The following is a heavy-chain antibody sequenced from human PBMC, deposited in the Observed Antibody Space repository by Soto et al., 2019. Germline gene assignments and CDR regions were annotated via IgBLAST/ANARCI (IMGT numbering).Heavy chain of an antibody. CDR3: ARTDIVTTNCFDP. V-gene: IGHV4-34*02. J-gene: IGHJ5*02. CDR1: GASFIGYY. Sequence: QVHLQQWGAGLLKPSETLSLTCSVYGASFIGYYWTWIRQPPGKGLEWIGEINHRGSANYNPSLKSRVTIAVDTSNNQFSLKLSSVTAADTSVYYCARTDIVTTNCFDPWGHGTLVTVSS. D-gene: IGHD5-12*01. CDR2: INHRGSA.